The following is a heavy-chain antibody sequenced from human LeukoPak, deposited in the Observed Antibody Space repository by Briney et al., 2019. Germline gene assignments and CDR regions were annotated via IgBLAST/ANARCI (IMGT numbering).Heavy chain of an antibody. V-gene: IGHV1-18*01. CDR2: ISAYTGNT. CDR1: GYTFTNYG. J-gene: IGHJ4*02. CDR3: ARDSPQRSSDY. D-gene: IGHD1-26*01. Sequence: ATVKVSCKASGYTFTNYGITWVRQAPGQGLEWMGWISAYTGNTNYAQEFQGRVTMTTDTSTSTAYMELRSLRSDDTAVYYCARDSPQRSSDYWGQGTLVTVSS.